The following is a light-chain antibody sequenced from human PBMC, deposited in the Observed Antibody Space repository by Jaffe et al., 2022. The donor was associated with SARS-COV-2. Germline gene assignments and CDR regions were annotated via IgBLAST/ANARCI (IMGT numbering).Light chain of an antibody. CDR2: EVT. Sequence: QSALTQPPSASGSPGQSVTISCTGSNSDVADYDYVSWYQQHPGKAPKLMIYEVTKRPSGVPDRFSGSKSGNTASLTVSGLQADDEADYYCNSGTKNWVFGGGTKLTVL. CDR3: NSGTKNWV. V-gene: IGLV2-8*01. J-gene: IGLJ3*02. CDR1: NSDVADYDY.